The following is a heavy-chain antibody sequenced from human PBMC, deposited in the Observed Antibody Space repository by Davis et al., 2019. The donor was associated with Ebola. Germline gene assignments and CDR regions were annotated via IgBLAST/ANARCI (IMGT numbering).Heavy chain of an antibody. D-gene: IGHD6-19*01. J-gene: IGHJ4*02. V-gene: IGHV3-73*01. CDR1: GFTFSGSA. Sequence: GGSLRLSCAASGFTFSGSAMHWVRQASGKGLEWVGRIRSKANSYATAYAASVKGRFTISRDDSKNTAYLQMNSLKTEDTAVYYCAKGPVYSSGWHFDYWGQGTLVTVSS. CDR2: IRSKANSYAT. CDR3: AKGPVYSSGWHFDY.